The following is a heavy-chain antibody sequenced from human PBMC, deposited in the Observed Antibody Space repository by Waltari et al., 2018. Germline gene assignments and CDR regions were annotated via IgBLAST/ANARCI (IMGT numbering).Heavy chain of an antibody. CDR1: GFTFNGYW. CDR3: ARAFVNIAARGMDA. J-gene: IGHJ6*02. V-gene: IGHV3-74*01. Sequence: EVLLVESGGGLVQPGGSLRLSCAASGFTFNGYWMYWVRQAPGKGLVWVSTSRSTGNYGTYADSVRGRFTISRDNAKNTLYLQMNSLTAEDTAVYYCARAFVNIAARGMDAWGQGTAVTVSS. CDR2: SRSTGNYG. D-gene: IGHD6-13*01.